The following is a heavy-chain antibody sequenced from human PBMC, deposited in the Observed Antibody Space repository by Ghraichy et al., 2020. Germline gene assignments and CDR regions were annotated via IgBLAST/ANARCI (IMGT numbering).Heavy chain of an antibody. CDR2: IKQDGNEK. D-gene: IGHD1-26*01. V-gene: IGHV3-7*04. CDR1: GLTFSRFW. Sequence: AGSLRLSCEASGLTFSRFWMSWVRQAPGKGLEWVANIKQDGNEKWYVDSVKGRFTISRDNAKNSLYLQMNSLRVEDTAVYHCVRGWDSRFFDSWGQGTLVTVSS. J-gene: IGHJ4*02. CDR3: VRGWDSRFFDS.